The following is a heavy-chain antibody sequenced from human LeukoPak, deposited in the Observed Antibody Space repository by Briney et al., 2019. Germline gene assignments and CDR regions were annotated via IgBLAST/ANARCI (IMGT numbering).Heavy chain of an antibody. CDR2: ISGSSGST. Sequence: GGSLRLSCAASGFTFNNYAMTWVRQAPGKGLEWVAGISGSSGSTYYADSVKGRFTISRDNSKNTLNLQMNSLRVEDTAVYFCAKVYSIAVAGPVDYWGQGILVTVSS. J-gene: IGHJ4*02. CDR1: GFTFNNYA. V-gene: IGHV3-23*01. D-gene: IGHD6-19*01. CDR3: AKVYSIAVAGPVDY.